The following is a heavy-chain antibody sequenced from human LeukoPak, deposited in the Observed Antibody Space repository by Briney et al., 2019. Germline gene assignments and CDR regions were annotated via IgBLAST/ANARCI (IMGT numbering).Heavy chain of an antibody. CDR2: INPNSGDT. CDR3: ARDYCSSTSCLFDY. D-gene: IGHD2-2*01. V-gene: IGHV1-2*06. J-gene: IGHJ4*02. CDR1: GYTFTGYH. Sequence: GASVKVSCKTSGYTFTGYHMHWVRQAPGQGLEWMGRINPNSGDTNYAQKFQGRVTMTRDTSTSTAYMELSRLTSDDTAMYYCARDYCSSTSCLFDYWGQGTLVTVSS.